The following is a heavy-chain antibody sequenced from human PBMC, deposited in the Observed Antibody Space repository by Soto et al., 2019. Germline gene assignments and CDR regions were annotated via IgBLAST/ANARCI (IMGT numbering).Heavy chain of an antibody. CDR2: IYQRGNT. CDR3: TTQTPGTYHFDY. CDR1: GGSIRSSNY. D-gene: IGHD3-10*01. Sequence: QVQLQESGPGLVKASGTLALTCDVSGGSIRSSNYWSWVRQPPGKGLEWIAEIYQRGNTNFNPSLKSRVLISLDKSKNQFSLKVTSVTAPDAAVYYCTTQTPGTYHFDYWGQGHLVTVSS. J-gene: IGHJ4*02. V-gene: IGHV4-4*02.